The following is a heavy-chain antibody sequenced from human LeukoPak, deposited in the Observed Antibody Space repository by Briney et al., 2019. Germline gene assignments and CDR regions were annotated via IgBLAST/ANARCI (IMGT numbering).Heavy chain of an antibody. CDR1: GYTFTSSY. V-gene: IGHV1-46*01. CDR3: ARDMGYYGSGSYQSLDYFDY. CDR2: INPSGGST. J-gene: IGHJ4*02. D-gene: IGHD3-10*01. Sequence: ASVKVSCKASGYTFTSSYMHWVRQAPGQGLEWMGIINPSGGSTSYAQKFQGRVTMTRDTSTSTVYMELSSLRSEDTAVYYCARDMGYYGSGSYQSLDYFDYWGQGTLVTVSS.